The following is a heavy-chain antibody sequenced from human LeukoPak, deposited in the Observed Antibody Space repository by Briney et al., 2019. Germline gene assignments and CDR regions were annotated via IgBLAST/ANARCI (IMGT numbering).Heavy chain of an antibody. V-gene: IGHV4-59*08. CDR1: GCSISSYY. CDR2: IYYSGST. J-gene: IGHJ6*02. CDR3: ARGSRAYYYYDMDV. Sequence: SETLSLTCTVSGCSISSYYWSWIRQPPGKGLEWIGYIYYSGSTNYNPSLKSRVTISIDTSKNQFSLKLSSVTAADTAVYYCARGSRAYYYYDMDVWGQGTTVTVSS.